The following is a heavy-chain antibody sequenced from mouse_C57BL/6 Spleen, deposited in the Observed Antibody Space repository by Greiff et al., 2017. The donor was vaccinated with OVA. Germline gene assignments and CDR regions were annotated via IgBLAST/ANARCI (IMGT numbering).Heavy chain of an antibody. V-gene: IGHV1-18*01. CDR2: INPNNGGT. D-gene: IGHD4-1*01. Sequence: EVQLVESGPELVKPGASVKIPCKASGYTFTDYNMDWVKQSHGKSLEWIGDINPNNGGTIYNQKFKGKATLTVDKSSSTAYMELRSLTSEDTAVYYCARRRRKNWEGFFAYWGQGTLVTVSA. J-gene: IGHJ3*01. CDR3: ARRRRKNWEGFFAY. CDR1: GYTFTDYN.